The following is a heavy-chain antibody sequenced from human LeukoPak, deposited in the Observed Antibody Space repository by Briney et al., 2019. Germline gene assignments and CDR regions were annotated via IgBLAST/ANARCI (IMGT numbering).Heavy chain of an antibody. CDR1: GGSFSGYY. D-gene: IGHD3-22*01. V-gene: IGHV4-34*01. CDR3: ARDWKYYYDSSGYPPGFFGL. J-gene: IGHJ2*01. Sequence: SETLSLTCAVYGGSFSGYYWSWVRQSPGKGLEWIGEINHSGSTNYNPSLKSRVTISVDTSKNQFSLKLSSVTAADTAVYYCARDWKYYYDSSGYPPGFFGLWGRGTLVTVSS. CDR2: INHSGST.